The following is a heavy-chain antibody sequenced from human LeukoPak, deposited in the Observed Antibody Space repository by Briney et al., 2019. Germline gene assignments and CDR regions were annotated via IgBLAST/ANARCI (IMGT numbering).Heavy chain of an antibody. J-gene: IGHJ4*02. V-gene: IGHV3-7*01. Sequence: GGSLRDSCTASGFSRSKYWMSWVRQTPGKGLEWVANIRQDGDEKHYVDSVKGRLTISRDNAKNSVYLQMTSLRAEDTAVYFCAREGDTSPGLDYWGQGALVTVSS. CDR2: IRQDGDEK. CDR1: GFSRSKYW. CDR3: AREGDTSPGLDY.